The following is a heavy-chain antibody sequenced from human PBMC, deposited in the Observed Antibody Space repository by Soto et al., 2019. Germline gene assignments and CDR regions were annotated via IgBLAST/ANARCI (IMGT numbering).Heavy chain of an antibody. V-gene: IGHV2-70*01. CDR2: IDWDDDK. Sequence: GSGPTLVNPTQTLTLTCTFSGFSLSTSGMCVSWIRQPPGKALEWLALIDWDDDKYYSTSLKTRLTISKDTSKNQVVLTMTNMDPVDTATYYCARSGYDLPYGDDYGMDVWGQGTTVTVSS. CDR1: GFSLSTSGMC. D-gene: IGHD5-12*01. J-gene: IGHJ6*02. CDR3: ARSGYDLPYGDDYGMDV.